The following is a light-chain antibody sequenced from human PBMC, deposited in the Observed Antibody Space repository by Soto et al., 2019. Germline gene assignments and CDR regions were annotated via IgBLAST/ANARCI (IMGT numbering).Light chain of an antibody. Sequence: EIVLPQSPGTLSLSPGERATLSCRASQSVSSISLAWYQQKPGQAPRLLMYGASSRATGIPDRFSGSGSGTDFTLTISRLEPAGSAVYYCQQYCSSSWTFGQGTKVEIK. J-gene: IGKJ1*01. CDR2: GAS. V-gene: IGKV3-20*01. CDR3: QQYCSSSWT. CDR1: QSVSSIS.